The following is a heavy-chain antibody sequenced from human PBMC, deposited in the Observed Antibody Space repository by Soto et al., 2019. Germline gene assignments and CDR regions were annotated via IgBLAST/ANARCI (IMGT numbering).Heavy chain of an antibody. V-gene: IGHV1-69*01. Sequence: QVQLVQSGAEVKKPGSSVKVSCKASGGTFSSYAISWGRQAPGQGLEWMGGIIPIFGTANYAQKFQGRVTITADESTSTAYMELSSLRSEDTAVYYCALGPLRYCSGGSCYHFDYWGQGTLVTVSS. CDR1: GGTFSSYA. CDR3: ALGPLRYCSGGSCYHFDY. J-gene: IGHJ4*02. CDR2: IIPIFGTA. D-gene: IGHD2-15*01.